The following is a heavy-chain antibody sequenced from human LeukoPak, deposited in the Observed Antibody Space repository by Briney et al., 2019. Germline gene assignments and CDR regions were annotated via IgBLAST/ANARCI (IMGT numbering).Heavy chain of an antibody. CDR1: GFTFSNYG. CDR2: ISYDASDK. J-gene: IGHJ4*02. V-gene: IGHV3-30*18. CDR3: AKDLYYFASGNTVSDY. Sequence: PGGSLRLSCAASGFTFSNYGMHWVRQAPGKGLESVAGISYDASDKYYADSVKGRFTISRDISKNTLYLEMNSLRVEDTAVYYCAKDLYYFASGNTVSDYWGQGTLVTVSS. D-gene: IGHD3-10*01.